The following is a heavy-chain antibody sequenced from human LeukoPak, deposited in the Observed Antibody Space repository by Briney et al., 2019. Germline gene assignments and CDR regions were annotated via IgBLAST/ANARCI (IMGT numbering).Heavy chain of an antibody. CDR2: ISDNGGET. Sequence: GGSLRLSCAASGFTFTDYAMSWVRQAPEKGLEWISTISDNGGETYYADFVKGRFAISRDNSKNTLFLQMNSLRAEDSAVYYCATDRERDPSVYYLVGGQGTLITVSS. CDR3: ATDRERDPSVYYLV. V-gene: IGHV3-23*01. D-gene: IGHD3-22*01. J-gene: IGHJ4*02. CDR1: GFTFTDYA.